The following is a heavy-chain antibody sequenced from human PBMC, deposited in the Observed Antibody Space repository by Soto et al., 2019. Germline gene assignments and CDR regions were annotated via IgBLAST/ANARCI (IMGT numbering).Heavy chain of an antibody. CDR3: ARAPALGWFDP. Sequence: QVQLQESGPGLVKPSQTLSLTCTVSGGSISSGGYYWSWIRQHPGKGLEWIGYIYYSGSTYYTPSLKSRVTISLDTSKNQFSLNLSSVTAADTAVYYCARAPALGWFDPWGQGTLVTVSS. J-gene: IGHJ5*02. CDR2: IYYSGST. V-gene: IGHV4-31*03. CDR1: GGSISSGGYY.